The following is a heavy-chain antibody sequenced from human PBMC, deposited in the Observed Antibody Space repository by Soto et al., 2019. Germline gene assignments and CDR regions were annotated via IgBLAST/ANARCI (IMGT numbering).Heavy chain of an antibody. CDR3: AGGGVRGVITRTRDYYGMDV. J-gene: IGHJ6*02. V-gene: IGHV5-51*01. D-gene: IGHD3-10*01. CDR1: GYSFTSYW. CDR2: IYPGDSDT. Sequence: EVQLVQSGAEVKKPGESLKISCKGSGYSFTSYWIGWVRQMPGKGLEWMGIIYPGDSDTRYSPSFQGQVMISADKSITTAYLQWSRLKASATAMYYCAGGGVRGVITRTRDYYGMDVWGQGTTVTVSS.